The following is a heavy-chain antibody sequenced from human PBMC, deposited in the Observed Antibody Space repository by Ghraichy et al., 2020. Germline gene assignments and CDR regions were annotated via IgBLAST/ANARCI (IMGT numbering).Heavy chain of an antibody. V-gene: IGHV4-4*07. D-gene: IGHD1-20*01. CDR1: GGSISSYY. J-gene: IGHJ6*02. Sequence: SETLSLTCTVSGGSISSYYWSWIRQPAGKGLEWIGRLYTSGSTNYNPSLKSRVTMSVDTSKNQFSLKLSSVTAADTAVYYCTGELYNWNDVVFLYYYYYGMDVWGQGTTVTVSS. CDR2: LYTSGST. CDR3: TGELYNWNDVVFLYYYYYGMDV.